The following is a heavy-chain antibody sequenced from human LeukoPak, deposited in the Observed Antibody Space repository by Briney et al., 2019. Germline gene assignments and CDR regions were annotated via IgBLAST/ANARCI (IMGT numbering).Heavy chain of an antibody. V-gene: IGHV4-59*08. CDR3: ARRGGRGSSYWFDP. D-gene: IGHD3-10*01. J-gene: IGHJ5*02. CDR2: VYDSGST. CDR1: GGSISSYY. Sequence: SETLSLTCTVSGGSISSYYWTWIRQPPGKGLEWIGYVYDSGSTNYNPSLQSRVTISVDTSKSQFSLKLTSATAADTAVYYCARRGGRGSSYWFDPWGQGTLVTVSS.